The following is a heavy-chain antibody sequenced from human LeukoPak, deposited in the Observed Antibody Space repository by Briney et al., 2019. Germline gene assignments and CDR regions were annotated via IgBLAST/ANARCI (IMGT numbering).Heavy chain of an antibody. V-gene: IGHV3-11*01. Sequence: GGSLRLSCAASGFTFNIYAMSWVRQAPGRGLEWVSYISNSGTTRYYADSVKGRFTISRDNAKNSLYLQMNSLRAEDTAVYYCARDQTGITVAATGWFDPWGQGTLVTVSS. D-gene: IGHD6-19*01. J-gene: IGHJ5*02. CDR2: ISNSGTTR. CDR3: ARDQTGITVAATGWFDP. CDR1: GFTFNIYA.